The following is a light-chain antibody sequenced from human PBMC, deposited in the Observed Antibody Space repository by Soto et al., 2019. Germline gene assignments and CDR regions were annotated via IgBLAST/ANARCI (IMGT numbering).Light chain of an antibody. J-gene: IGKJ2*01. Sequence: MVMTQSPATLSVSPGERATLSCRASQSVRSNLAWYQQKPGQAPRLLISGASTRATGVPARFSGSGSGTEFTLTISSLHSEDFAVYYCLQYNNWPPYTFGQGTKLEIK. CDR1: QSVRSN. CDR3: LQYNNWPPYT. V-gene: IGKV3-15*01. CDR2: GAS.